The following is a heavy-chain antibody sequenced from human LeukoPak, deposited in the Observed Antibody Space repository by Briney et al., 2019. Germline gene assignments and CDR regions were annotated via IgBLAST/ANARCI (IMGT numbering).Heavy chain of an antibody. J-gene: IGHJ4*02. V-gene: IGHV4-59*01. CDR1: GGSISSYY. D-gene: IGHD3-3*01. CDR2: IYYSGST. CDR3: ASRSSIWSGYQDTLYYFDS. Sequence: SETLSLTCTVSGGSISSYYWSWIRQPPGKRLEWIGHIYYSGSTNYNPSLKSRVTISVDTSKNQFSLKLSSVTAADTAVYYCASRSSIWSGYQDTLYYFDSWGREPWSPSPQ.